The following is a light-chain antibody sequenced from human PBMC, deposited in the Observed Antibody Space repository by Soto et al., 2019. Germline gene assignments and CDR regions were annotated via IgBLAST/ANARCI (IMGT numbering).Light chain of an antibody. Sequence: QSALTQPASVSGSPGQSITISCTGTISEIGLYNFVSWYQHHPGKAPKLIIFDVSSRASGISNRFSGSKSGNTASLTISGLQAEDEADYYCTSSTTDCIVVVFGGGTKLTVL. J-gene: IGLJ2*01. CDR1: ISEIGLYNF. V-gene: IGLV2-14*03. CDR2: DVS. CDR3: TSSTTDCIVVV.